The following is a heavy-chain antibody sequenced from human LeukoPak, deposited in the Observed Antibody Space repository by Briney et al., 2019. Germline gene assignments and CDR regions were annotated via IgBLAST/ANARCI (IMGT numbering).Heavy chain of an antibody. J-gene: IGHJ4*02. CDR3: ARGKYSSGGRYFDY. Sequence: SETLSLTCAVYGGSFSGYYWSWIRQPPGKGLEWIGEINHSGSTNYNPSLKSRVTISVDTSKNQFSLKLSSVTAADTAVYYCARGKYSSGGRYFDYWGQGTLVTVSS. D-gene: IGHD6-25*01. CDR1: GGSFSGYY. CDR2: INHSGST. V-gene: IGHV4-34*01.